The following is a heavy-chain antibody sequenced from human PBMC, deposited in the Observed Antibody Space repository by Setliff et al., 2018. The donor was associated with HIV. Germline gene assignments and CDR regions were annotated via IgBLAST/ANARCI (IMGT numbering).Heavy chain of an antibody. J-gene: IGHJ4*02. CDR1: GFSISSGDYY. V-gene: IGHV4-39*07. Sequence: PSETLSLTCTVSGFSISSGDYYWSWIRQPPGKGLEWIGSFHHSGSASYNPSLRSRVTISEDTPKNQFSLKLNSVIAADTAVYYCARNRVPSSLWGQGTLVTVSS. CDR3: ARNRVPSSL. D-gene: IGHD3-10*01. CDR2: FHHSGSA.